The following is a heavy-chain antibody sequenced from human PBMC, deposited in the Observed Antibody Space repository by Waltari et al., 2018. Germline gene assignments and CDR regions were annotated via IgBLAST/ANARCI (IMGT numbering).Heavy chain of an antibody. CDR1: GGSFSGYY. V-gene: IGHV4-34*01. CDR3: ARGGYCSSTSCLRYFDY. D-gene: IGHD2-2*01. Sequence: QVQLQQWGAGLLKPSETLSLTCAVYGGSFSGYYWSWTRQPPGKGLEWIGEINHSGSTNTNPSLKSRVTISVETSKNQFSLKLSSVTAADTAVYYCARGGYCSSTSCLRYFDYWGQGTLVTVSS. J-gene: IGHJ4*02. CDR2: INHSGST.